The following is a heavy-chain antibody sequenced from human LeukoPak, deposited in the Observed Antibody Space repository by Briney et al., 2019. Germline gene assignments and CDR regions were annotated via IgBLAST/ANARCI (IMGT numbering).Heavy chain of an antibody. Sequence: GGSLRLSCAASGFTFSSYGMSWVRQAPGKGLEWVSAISGSGGSTYYADSVKGRFTISRDNSKNTLYLQMNSLRAEDTAVYYCASQYGSGSYYYYYYYYMDVWGKGTTVTVSS. CDR3: ASQYGSGSYYYYYYYYMDV. CDR2: ISGSGGST. D-gene: IGHD3-10*01. V-gene: IGHV3-23*01. CDR1: GFTFSSYG. J-gene: IGHJ6*03.